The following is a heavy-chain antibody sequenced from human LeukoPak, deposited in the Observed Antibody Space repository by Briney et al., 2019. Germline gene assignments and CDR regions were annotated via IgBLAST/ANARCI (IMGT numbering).Heavy chain of an antibody. D-gene: IGHD3-22*01. Sequence: GGSLRLSCAASGFTFSSYGMHWVRQAPGKGLEWVAVIWYDGSNKYYADSVKGRFTISRDDSKNTLYLQMNSLRAEDTAVYYCARQGNYYDSSGPGWFDPWGQGTLVTVSS. J-gene: IGHJ5*02. CDR3: ARQGNYYDSSGPGWFDP. V-gene: IGHV3-33*01. CDR2: IWYDGSNK. CDR1: GFTFSSYG.